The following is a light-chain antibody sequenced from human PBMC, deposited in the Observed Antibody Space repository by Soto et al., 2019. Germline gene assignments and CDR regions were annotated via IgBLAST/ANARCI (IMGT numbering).Light chain of an antibody. CDR3: QQYNTLQVA. CDR2: EAS. V-gene: IGKV1-5*01. Sequence: DIQMTQSPSTLSAFAGDRVTITCRASQNINTWLAWYQQKPGKAPKLLIYEASTLGSGVPSRFRGSGSGTEFTLTISGLQPDDFATYYCQQYNTLQVAFGQGTKVDIK. CDR1: QNINTW. J-gene: IGKJ1*01.